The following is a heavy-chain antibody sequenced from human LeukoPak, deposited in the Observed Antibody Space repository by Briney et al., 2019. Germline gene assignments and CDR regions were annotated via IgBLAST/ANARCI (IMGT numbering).Heavy chain of an antibody. Sequence: GGSLRLSCAASGFTVSSSYMSWVRQAPGKGLEWVSVIYSGGSTYYADSVKGRFTISRDNSKNTLYLQMNSLRAEDTAVYYCAREILWFGEGNWFDPWGQGTLVTVSS. CDR2: IYSGGST. J-gene: IGHJ5*02. V-gene: IGHV3-66*01. CDR3: AREILWFGEGNWFDP. D-gene: IGHD3-10*01. CDR1: GFTVSSSY.